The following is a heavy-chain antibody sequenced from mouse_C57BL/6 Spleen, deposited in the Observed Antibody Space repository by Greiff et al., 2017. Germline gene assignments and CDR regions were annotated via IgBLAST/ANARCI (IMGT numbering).Heavy chain of an antibody. D-gene: IGHD1-1*01. V-gene: IGHV3-3*01. J-gene: IGHJ1*03. Sequence: VQLKESGPSLVRPSQTLSLTCTVTGFSINSDCYWIWIRQFPGNKLEYIGYTFYSGITYYNPSLESRTSITRDTSKNQFSLKLSAVTTEDTATYDCARGGSSWYFEVWGTGTTVTVSS. CDR2: TFYSGIT. CDR3: ARGGSSWYFEV. CDR1: GFSINSDCY.